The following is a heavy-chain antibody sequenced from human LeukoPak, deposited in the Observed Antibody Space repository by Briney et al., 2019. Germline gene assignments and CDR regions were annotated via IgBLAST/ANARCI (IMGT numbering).Heavy chain of an antibody. V-gene: IGHV3-48*04. CDR3: ARRVSDSGSFSFDY. D-gene: IGHD3-10*01. Sequence: GGSLRLSCAASGFTFSSYAMNWVRQAPGKGLEWVSYISTSSSTTYYADSVKGRFTVSRDNAKSSLFLQMNSLRAEDTAVYYCARRVSDSGSFSFDYWGQGTLVTVSS. J-gene: IGHJ4*02. CDR1: GFTFSSYA. CDR2: ISTSSSTT.